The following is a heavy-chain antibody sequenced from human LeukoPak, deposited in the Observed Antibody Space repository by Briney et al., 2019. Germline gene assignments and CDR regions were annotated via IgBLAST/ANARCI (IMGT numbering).Heavy chain of an antibody. V-gene: IGHV1-2*02. CDR3: ARAGSGYYLYYFHY. CDR1: GHTFTGYY. Sequence: ASVKVSCKASGHTFTGYYMHWVRQAPGQGLEWMGWINPNSGATDYAQKFQGRVTMTRDTSISTAYMELSRLRSDDTAVYYCARAGSGYYLYYFHYWGQGTLVTVSS. J-gene: IGHJ4*02. CDR2: INPNSGAT. D-gene: IGHD3-22*01.